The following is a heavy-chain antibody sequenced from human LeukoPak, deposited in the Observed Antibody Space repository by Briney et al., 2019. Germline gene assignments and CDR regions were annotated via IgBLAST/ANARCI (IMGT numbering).Heavy chain of an antibody. J-gene: IGHJ6*03. CDR3: AREITYPGCASCSCMDV. CDR1: GLTISSYW. V-gene: IGHV3-74*01. D-gene: IGHD3-10*01. CDR2: INSGGSSK. Sequence: GGSLRRSCAASGLTISSYWMHWVRPAPGKGLVWVSRINSGGSSKSYAASVKGRFTIPRDNAKNPLYLRMSSLRAEDTAVYYCAREITYPGCASCSCMDVWGKGTTVTVSS.